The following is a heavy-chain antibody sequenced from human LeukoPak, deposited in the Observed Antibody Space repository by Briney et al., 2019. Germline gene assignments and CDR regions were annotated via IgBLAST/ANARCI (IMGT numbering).Heavy chain of an antibody. CDR2: ISGSGGST. V-gene: IGHV3-23*01. Sequence: PGGSLRLSCAASGFTFSSYWMSWVRQAPGKGLEWVSAISGSGGSTYYADSVKGRFTISRDNSKNTLYLQMNSLRAEDTAVYYCAKVKANYGGNSVPDYWGQGTLVTVSS. CDR3: AKVKANYGGNSVPDY. D-gene: IGHD4-23*01. CDR1: GFTFSSYW. J-gene: IGHJ4*02.